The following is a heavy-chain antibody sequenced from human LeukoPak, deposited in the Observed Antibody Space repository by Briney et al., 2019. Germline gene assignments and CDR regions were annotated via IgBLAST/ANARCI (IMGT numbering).Heavy chain of an antibody. CDR3: AREMATTTHFDY. D-gene: IGHD5-24*01. Sequence: SETLSLTCTVSGGSISSYYWSWIRQPPGKGLEWIGYIYFSGTTYYNPSLRSRVSISVDTSKNQFFLKLTSVTAADTAVYYCAREMATTTHFDYWGQGTLVTVSS. CDR2: IYFSGTT. CDR1: GGSISSYY. J-gene: IGHJ4*02. V-gene: IGHV4-59*12.